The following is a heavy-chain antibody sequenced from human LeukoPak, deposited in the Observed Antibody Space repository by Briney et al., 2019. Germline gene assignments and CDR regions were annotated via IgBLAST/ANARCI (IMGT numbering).Heavy chain of an antibody. Sequence: ASVKVSCKTSGYTFTDYYMHWVRQAPGQGLEWMGWINPNSGGTNYAQKFQGRVTVTRDMSTNTAYMELSSLRSEDAAVYYCARVFGLQLGSYWYFDLWGRGTLVTVSS. CDR2: INPNSGGT. D-gene: IGHD1-1*01. V-gene: IGHV1-2*02. J-gene: IGHJ2*01. CDR1: GYTFTDYY. CDR3: ARVFGLQLGSYWYFDL.